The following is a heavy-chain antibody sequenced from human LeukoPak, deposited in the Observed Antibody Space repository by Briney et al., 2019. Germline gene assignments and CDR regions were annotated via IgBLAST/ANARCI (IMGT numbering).Heavy chain of an antibody. CDR2: IYYSGST. V-gene: IGHV4-39*07. CDR3: ARGPYYYDSSGYYDDAFDI. CDR1: GGSISSGSYY. Sequence: KSSETLSLTCTVSGGSISSGSYYWSWIRQPAGKGLEWIGSIYYSGSTYYNPSLKSRVTISVDTSKSQFSLKLSPVTAADTAVYYCARGPYYYDSSGYYDDAFDIWGRGTMVTVSS. D-gene: IGHD3-22*01. J-gene: IGHJ3*02.